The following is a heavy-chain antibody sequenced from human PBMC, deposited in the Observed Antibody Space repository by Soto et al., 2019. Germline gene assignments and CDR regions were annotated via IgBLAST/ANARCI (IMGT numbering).Heavy chain of an antibody. Sequence: SETLSLTCTVSGGSISRYYWSWIRQPPGKGLEWIGYIYYSGSTNYNPSLKSRVTISVDTSKNQFSLKLSSVTAADTAVYYCARENYRKNFDYWGQGTLVTVSS. D-gene: IGHD1-7*01. V-gene: IGHV4-59*01. CDR3: ARENYRKNFDY. CDR1: GGSISRYY. CDR2: IYYSGST. J-gene: IGHJ4*02.